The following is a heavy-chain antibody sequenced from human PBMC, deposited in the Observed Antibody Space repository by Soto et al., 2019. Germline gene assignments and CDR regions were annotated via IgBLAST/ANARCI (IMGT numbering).Heavy chain of an antibody. CDR3: ARDPGIETITDWYFNF. J-gene: IGHJ2*01. CDR1: GAPITWGDYS. Sequence: PSETLSLTCAISGAPITWGDYSWNWIRQPPGKGLEWIGYIFHGGSTYYNPSLRSRVTISVDRSRTQFSLKMSSVTAADTAVYYCARDPGIETITDWYFNFWGRGTLVTVS. V-gene: IGHV4-30-2*01. CDR2: IFHGGST. D-gene: IGHD1-20*01.